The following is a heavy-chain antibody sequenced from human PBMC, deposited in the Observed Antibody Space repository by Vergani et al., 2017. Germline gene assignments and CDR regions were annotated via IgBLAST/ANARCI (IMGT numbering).Heavy chain of an antibody. J-gene: IGHJ4*02. CDR1: GFTFSSYA. CDR2: ISYDGSNK. Sequence: QVQLVESGGGVVQPGRSLRLSCAASGFTFSSYAMHWVRQAPGKGLEWVKIISYDGSNKYYADSVKGRFTISRDNSKNTLYLQMNSLRAEDTAVYYCARDPTYYDFWSGYYFDYWGQGTLVTVSS. V-gene: IGHV3-30-3*01. D-gene: IGHD3-3*01. CDR3: ARDPTYYDFWSGYYFDY.